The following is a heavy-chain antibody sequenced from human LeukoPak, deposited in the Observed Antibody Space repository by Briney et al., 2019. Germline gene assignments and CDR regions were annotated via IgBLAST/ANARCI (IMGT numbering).Heavy chain of an antibody. CDR1: GYTFTSYG. J-gene: IGHJ4*02. Sequence: ASVKVSCKASGYTFTSYGISWVRQAPGQGLEWMGWISAYNGYTNYAQELQGRVTMTTDTSTNTAYLELRSLRSDDTAMYYCARELAGGLFDNWGQGTLVTVSS. CDR3: ARELAGGLFDN. V-gene: IGHV1-18*01. CDR2: ISAYNGYT. D-gene: IGHD2-15*01.